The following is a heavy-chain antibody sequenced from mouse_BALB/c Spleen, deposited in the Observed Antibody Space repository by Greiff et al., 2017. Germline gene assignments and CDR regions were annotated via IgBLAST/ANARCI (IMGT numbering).Heavy chain of an antibody. V-gene: IGHV1S137*01. Sequence: VQLQQSGAELVRPGVSVKISCKGSGYTFTDYAMHWVKQSHAKSLEWIGVISTYYGDASYNQKFKGKATMTVDKSSSTAYMELARLTSEDSAIYYCARQGGSRREFAYWGQGTLVTVSA. CDR2: ISTYYGDA. CDR3: ARQGGSRREFAY. CDR1: GYTFTDYA. J-gene: IGHJ3*01. D-gene: IGHD1-1*01.